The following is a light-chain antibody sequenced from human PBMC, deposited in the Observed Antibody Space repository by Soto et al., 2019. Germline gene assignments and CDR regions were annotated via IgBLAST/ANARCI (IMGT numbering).Light chain of an antibody. Sequence: DIQMTQSPSTLSASVGDRVIITCRASQSINSWVAWFQQKPGKAPKVLIYDASTLESGVPSTFSGSGSGTEFTLTIDSLQPDDVATYYCQRYNAFSKTFGQGTKVDIK. CDR3: QRYNAFSKT. J-gene: IGKJ1*01. CDR1: QSINSW. V-gene: IGKV1-5*01. CDR2: DAS.